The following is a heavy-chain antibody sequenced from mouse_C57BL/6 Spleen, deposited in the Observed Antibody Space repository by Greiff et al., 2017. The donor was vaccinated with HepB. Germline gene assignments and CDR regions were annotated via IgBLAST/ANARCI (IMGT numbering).Heavy chain of an antibody. CDR1: GYTFTDYN. CDR2: INPNNGGT. D-gene: IGHD1-2*01. J-gene: IGHJ4*01. Sequence: EVQLQQSGPELVKPGASVKMSCKASGYTFTDYNMHWVKQSHGKSLEWIGYINPNNGGTSYNQKFKGKATLTVNKSSSTAYMELRSLTSEDSAVYYCARWGTTARDAMDYWGQGTSVTVSS. CDR3: ARWGTTARDAMDY. V-gene: IGHV1-22*01.